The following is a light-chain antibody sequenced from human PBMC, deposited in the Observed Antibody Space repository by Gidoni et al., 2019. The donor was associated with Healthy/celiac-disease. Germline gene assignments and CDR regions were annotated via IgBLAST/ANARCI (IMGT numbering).Light chain of an antibody. Sequence: DIQLTQSPSTLSASVGDRVTITCRASQRISSWLAWYPQKPGKAPKLMLNKASSLESGVPTRFSGSGAGTEFTLTISSLQPDDFATYYCQQSGTFGQXTKVEIK. J-gene: IGKJ1*01. CDR3: QQSGT. CDR2: KAS. CDR1: QRISSW. V-gene: IGKV1-5*03.